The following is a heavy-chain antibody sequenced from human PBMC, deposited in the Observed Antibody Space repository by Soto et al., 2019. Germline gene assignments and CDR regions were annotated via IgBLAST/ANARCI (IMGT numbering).Heavy chain of an antibody. D-gene: IGHD6-13*01. CDR1: GYRFSEYA. Sequence: GGSLRLSCVGSGYRFSEYAMAWIRQAPGKGLEWVAYISSGGSTVHYADSVRGRFTVSRDIARNSLYLQMNTLRVEGTALYYCARDRAAGGYWGQGTLVTVSS. CDR2: ISSGGSTV. CDR3: ARDRAAGGY. J-gene: IGHJ4*02. V-gene: IGHV3-11*04.